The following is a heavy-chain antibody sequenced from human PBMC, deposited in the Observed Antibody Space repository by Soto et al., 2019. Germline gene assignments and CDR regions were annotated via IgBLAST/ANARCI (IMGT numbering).Heavy chain of an antibody. D-gene: IGHD1-26*01. CDR1: GFTFSSYG. CDR2: IWYDGSKK. J-gene: IGHJ4*02. Sequence: GSLRLSCAASGFTFSSYGMHWVRQAPGKGLEWVAVIWYDGSKKYYADSVKGRSTISRDTSKNTLYLQMNSLRAEDTAVYYCARDWEGLSGGLHWGQGSLVTVSS. V-gene: IGHV3-33*01. CDR3: ARDWEGLSGGLH.